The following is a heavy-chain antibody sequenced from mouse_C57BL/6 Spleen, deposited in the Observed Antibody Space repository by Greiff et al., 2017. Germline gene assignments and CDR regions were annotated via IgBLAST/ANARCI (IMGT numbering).Heavy chain of an antibody. CDR1: GFTFSDYG. V-gene: IGHV5-17*01. Sequence: EVQGVESGGGLVKPGGSLTLSCAASGFTFSDYGMHWVRQAPEKGLEWVAYISSGSSTIYYADTVKGRFTISRDNAKNTLFLQMTSLRSEDTAMYYCARHGSSPAWFAYWGQGTLVTVSA. J-gene: IGHJ3*01. CDR2: ISSGSSTI. CDR3: ARHGSSPAWFAY. D-gene: IGHD1-1*01.